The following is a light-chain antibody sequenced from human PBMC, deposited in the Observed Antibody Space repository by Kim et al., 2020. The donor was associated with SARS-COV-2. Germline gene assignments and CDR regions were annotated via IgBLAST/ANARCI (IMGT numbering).Light chain of an antibody. CDR1: QSVSSSY. CDR3: QQYGSSSWT. J-gene: IGKJ1*01. V-gene: IGKV3-20*01. CDR2: GAS. Sequence: SPVERATLSCRASQSVSSSYLAWYQQKPGSAPRPLIHGASRRATGIPVRFSGSGSGTEFTLTIRRLEPEDFAVYYCQQYGSSSWTFGQGTKVDIK.